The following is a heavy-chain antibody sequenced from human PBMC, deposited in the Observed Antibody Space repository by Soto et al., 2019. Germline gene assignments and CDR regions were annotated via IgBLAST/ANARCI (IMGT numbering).Heavy chain of an antibody. D-gene: IGHD1-26*01. CDR1: GGTFSSYA. V-gene: IGHV1-69*12. CDR2: IIPIFGTA. Sequence: QVQLVQSGAEVKKPGSSVKVSCKASGGTFSSYAISWVRQAPGQGLEWMGGIIPIFGTANYAQKFQGRVTITADESTSPAYMELSSLRSEDTAVYYCARRVDYADSGSYWWFDPWGQGTLVTVSS. J-gene: IGHJ5*02. CDR3: ARRVDYADSGSYWWFDP.